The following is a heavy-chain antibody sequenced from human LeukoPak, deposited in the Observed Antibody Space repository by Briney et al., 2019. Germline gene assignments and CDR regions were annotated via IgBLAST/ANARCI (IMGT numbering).Heavy chain of an antibody. V-gene: IGHV4-39*01. J-gene: IGHJ4*02. D-gene: IGHD1-26*01. Sequence: SETLSLTCTVSGGSISSNSYYWGWIRQPPGKGLEWIGSIYYSGRTNYNPSLKSRVTMSVDTPKNQFSLRLSSVTAADTAVYYCARLEWEQTPFDYWGQGTLVTVSS. CDR3: ARLEWEQTPFDY. CDR2: IYYSGRT. CDR1: GGSISSNSYY.